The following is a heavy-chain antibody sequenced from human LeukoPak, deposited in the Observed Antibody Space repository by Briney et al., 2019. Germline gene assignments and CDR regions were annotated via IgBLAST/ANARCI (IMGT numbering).Heavy chain of an antibody. Sequence: GGSLRLSCAASGFTFSSYAMSWVRRAPGKGLEWVSAISGSGGSTYYADSVKGRFTISRDNSKNTLCLQMNSLRAEDTAVYYCAKEMEGNYYYYYYMDVWGKGTTVTVSS. CDR2: ISGSGGST. CDR3: AKEMEGNYYYYYYMDV. V-gene: IGHV3-23*01. CDR1: GFTFSSYA. J-gene: IGHJ6*03. D-gene: IGHD4-23*01.